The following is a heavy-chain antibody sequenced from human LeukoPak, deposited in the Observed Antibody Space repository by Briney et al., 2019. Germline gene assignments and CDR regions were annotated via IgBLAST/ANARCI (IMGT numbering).Heavy chain of an antibody. V-gene: IGHV3-21*01. CDR3: ARDSQAGSYYLYYFEY. CDR2: ISGSSSYL. CDR1: GSTFSTYS. J-gene: IGHJ4*02. D-gene: IGHD3-10*01. Sequence: GSLRLSCAASGSTFSTYSMNWVRQAPGKGLEWISSISGSSSYLYYADSVEGRFTISRGNAKNSLYLQMNSLRAEDTAVYYCARDSQAGSYYLYYFEYWGQGALVTVSS.